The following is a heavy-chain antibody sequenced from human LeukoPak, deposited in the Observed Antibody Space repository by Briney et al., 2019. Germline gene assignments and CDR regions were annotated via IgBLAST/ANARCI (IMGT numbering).Heavy chain of an antibody. V-gene: IGHV5-51*01. Sequence: GGSLRLSCMGSGYSFTSYWIGSVRQMPGKGLEWMGIIYPGDSDTRYSPSFQGQVTISADKSTSTAYLQWSSLQAADDTVYYCARTVQMATIIGYFDYWDQGTMVTVSS. J-gene: IGHJ4*02. CDR1: GYSFTSYW. CDR3: ARTVQMATIIGYFDY. CDR2: IYPGDSDT. D-gene: IGHD5-24*01.